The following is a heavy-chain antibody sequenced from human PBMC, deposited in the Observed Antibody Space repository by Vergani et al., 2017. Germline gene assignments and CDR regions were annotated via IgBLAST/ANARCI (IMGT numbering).Heavy chain of an antibody. CDR3: AKEVSRIAAALMDV. Sequence: QVQLVESGGGVVQPGRSLRLSCAASGFTFSSYAMHWVRQAPGKGLEWVAVISYDGSNKYYADSVKGRFTISRDNSKNTLYLQMNSLRAEDTAVYYCAKEVSRIAAALMDVWGQGTTVTVSS. J-gene: IGHJ6*02. D-gene: IGHD6-13*01. CDR1: GFTFSSYA. V-gene: IGHV3-30-3*01. CDR2: ISYDGSNK.